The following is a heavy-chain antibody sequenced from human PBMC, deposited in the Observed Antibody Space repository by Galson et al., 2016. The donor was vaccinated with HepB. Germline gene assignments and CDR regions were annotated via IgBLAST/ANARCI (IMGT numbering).Heavy chain of an antibody. J-gene: IGHJ5*02. CDR2: ISSGGSTI. CDR1: GFTLASYG. CDR3: TRLSNNWSDDP. D-gene: IGHD3-3*01. V-gene: IGHV3-48*02. Sequence: SLRLSCAASGFTLASYGMTWVRQAPGKAPEWISYISSGGSTIYYADSVMGRFTISRDDDKNSLHLQMTSLRDEDTAVYYCTRLSNNWSDDPWGQGTLVTVSS.